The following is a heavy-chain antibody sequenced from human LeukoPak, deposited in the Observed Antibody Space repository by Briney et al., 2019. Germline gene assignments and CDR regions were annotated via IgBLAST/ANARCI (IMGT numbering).Heavy chain of an antibody. CDR3: ARDLGYEAFDY. J-gene: IGHJ4*02. CDR1: GFTFSTYS. Sequence: VGSLRLSCAASGFTFSTYSMNWVRQAPGKGLEWVSSISSTSSYIYYADSVKGRFTISRDNAKNSLYLQINSLRAEDTAVYYCARDLGYEAFDYWGQGTLVTVSS. CDR2: ISSTSSYI. V-gene: IGHV3-21*01. D-gene: IGHD3-16*01.